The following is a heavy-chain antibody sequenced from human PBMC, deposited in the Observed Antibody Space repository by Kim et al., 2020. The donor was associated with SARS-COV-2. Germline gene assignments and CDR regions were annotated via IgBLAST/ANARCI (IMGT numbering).Heavy chain of an antibody. CDR3: IKGSGSYYSTYYYYGMDV. V-gene: IGHV3-30*04. J-gene: IGHJ6*01. CDR2: ISYDGSNK. CDR1: GFTFSSYA. D-gene: IGHD3-10*01. Sequence: GGSLRLSCAASGFTFSSYAMHWVRQAPGKGLEWVAVISYDGSNKYYADSVKGRFTISRDNSKNTLYLQMNSLRAEDTAVYYCIKGSGSYYSTYYYYGMDV.